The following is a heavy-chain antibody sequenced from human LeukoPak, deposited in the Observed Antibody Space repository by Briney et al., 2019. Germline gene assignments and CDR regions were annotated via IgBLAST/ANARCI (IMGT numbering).Heavy chain of an antibody. J-gene: IGHJ4*02. V-gene: IGHV3-23*01. CDR1: GGSISSGSYY. CDR3: AKDHYDYVWGSYRPSFTAGLV. CDR2: IIGSGSTT. D-gene: IGHD3-16*02. Sequence: ETMSLTCTVSGGSISSGSYYWGWVRQAPWKGLEWVSAIIGSGSTTYYADSVKGRFTISRDNSKNTLYLQMNSLRAEDTAVYYCAKDHYDYVWGSYRPSFTAGLVWGQGTLVTVSS.